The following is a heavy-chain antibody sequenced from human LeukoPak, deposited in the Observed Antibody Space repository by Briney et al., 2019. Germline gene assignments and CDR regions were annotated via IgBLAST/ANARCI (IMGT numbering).Heavy chain of an antibody. V-gene: IGHV3-74*01. CDR2: INADGSTA. D-gene: IGHD2-15*01. J-gene: IGHJ3*01. CDR1: GFTFGNSW. Sequence: PGGSLRLSCAASGFTFGNSWVHWVRQAPGKGLVWVSLINADGSTATYADSVKGRFTISRDNARNTLSLQMNSLTIEDTAVYYCVVVVDPSDSDGFDVWGQGTMITVSS. CDR3: VVVVDPSDSDGFDV.